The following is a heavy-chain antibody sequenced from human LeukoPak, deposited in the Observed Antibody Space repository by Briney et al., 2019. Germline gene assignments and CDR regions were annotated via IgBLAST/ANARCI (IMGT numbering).Heavy chain of an antibody. Sequence: PSETLSLTCTVSGGSISSEDYYWSWIRQPPGKGLEWIGYIYYSRSTYYNPFLKSRVIISEDTSKNQFSLKLSSVTAADTAVYYCARGTRVAATGPNDYWGQGTLVTVSS. CDR2: IYYSRST. V-gene: IGHV4-30-4*01. CDR1: GGSISSEDYY. D-gene: IGHD6-13*01. CDR3: ARGTRVAATGPNDY. J-gene: IGHJ4*02.